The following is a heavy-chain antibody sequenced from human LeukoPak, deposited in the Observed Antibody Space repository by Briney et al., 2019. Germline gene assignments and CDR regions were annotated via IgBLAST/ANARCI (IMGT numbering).Heavy chain of an antibody. Sequence: GGSLGLSCVAYGFTFNDYYMSWIRQAPGKGLEWLSYISSSGSSIYYADSVKGRFIISRDNPEISLYLQMNSLRAEDTAVYYCARGLSESSAVTKGYDYWGQGTLVTVSS. CDR3: ARGLSESSAVTKGYDY. J-gene: IGHJ4*02. D-gene: IGHD2-2*01. CDR2: ISSSGSSI. CDR1: GFTFNDYY. V-gene: IGHV3-11*01.